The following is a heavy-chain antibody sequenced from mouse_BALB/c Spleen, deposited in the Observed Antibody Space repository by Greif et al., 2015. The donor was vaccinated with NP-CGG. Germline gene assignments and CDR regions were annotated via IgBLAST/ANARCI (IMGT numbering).Heavy chain of an antibody. V-gene: IGHV5-4*02. J-gene: IGHJ4*01. Sequence: EVQLVESGGGLVKPGGSLKLSCAASGFTFSDYYMYWVRQTPEKRLEWVATISDGGSYTYYPDSVKGRFTISRDNAKNNLYLQMSSLKSEDTAMYYCARGGAMDYWGQGTSVTVSS. CDR3: ARGGAMDY. CDR2: ISDGGSYT. CDR1: GFTFSDYY.